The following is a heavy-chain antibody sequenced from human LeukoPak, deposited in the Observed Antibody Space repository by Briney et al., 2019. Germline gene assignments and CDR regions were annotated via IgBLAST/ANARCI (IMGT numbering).Heavy chain of an antibody. D-gene: IGHD4-17*01. CDR3: TKDPNGDYIGAFDP. CDR2: ITGGHYAT. V-gene: IGHV3-23*01. J-gene: IGHJ5*02. CDR1: GFSFSSFA. Sequence: GGSLRLSCAASGFSFSSFAMTWVRQAPGKGLEWVSSITGGHYATYNTDSVKGRFTISRDNAKSTLYLQMNSLRADDTAIYYCTKDPNGDYIGAFDPWGQGTLVTVSS.